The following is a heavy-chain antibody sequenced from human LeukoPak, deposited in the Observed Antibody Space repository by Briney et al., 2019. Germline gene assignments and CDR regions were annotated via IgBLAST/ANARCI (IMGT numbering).Heavy chain of an antibody. CDR3: ARGGYSYGQLDY. CDR1: GFTFSSYS. V-gene: IGHV3-21*01. Sequence: GGSLRLSCAASGFTFSSYSMNWVRQARGKGLEWVSSISSSSSYIYYADSVKGRFTISRDNANNSLYLQMNSLRAEDTAVYYCARGGYSYGQLDYWGQGTLVTVSS. CDR2: ISSSSSYI. J-gene: IGHJ4*02. D-gene: IGHD5-18*01.